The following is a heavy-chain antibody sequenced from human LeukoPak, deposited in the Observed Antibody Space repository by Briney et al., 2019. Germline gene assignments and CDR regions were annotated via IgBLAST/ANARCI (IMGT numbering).Heavy chain of an antibody. CDR2: IYSSGST. CDR1: GFTFSSYA. J-gene: IGHJ6*03. D-gene: IGHD3-10*01. CDR3: ASVFDSGSQAYFYYMDV. Sequence: GSLRLPCAASGFTFSSYAMSWIRQPPGKGLEWIGYIYSSGSTNYNPSLKSRVTMSVDTSKNQFSLKVSSVTAADTAVYYCASVFDSGSQAYFYYMDVWGKGTTVTISS. V-gene: IGHV4-59*01.